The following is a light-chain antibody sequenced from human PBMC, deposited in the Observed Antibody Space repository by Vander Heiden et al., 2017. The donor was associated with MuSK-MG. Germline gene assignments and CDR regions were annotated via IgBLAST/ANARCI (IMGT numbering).Light chain of an antibody. J-gene: IGLJ2*01. Sequence: QSALTQPPSVSGAPGPSATISCTETTSAVGSYNRVSWYQQPPGTAPKLMIYEVSNRPSGVPDRFSASKSGNTASLTISGLQAEDEADYYCSSYTSSSTVVFGGGTKLTVL. CDR3: SSYTSSSTVV. CDR1: TSAVGSYNR. CDR2: EVS. V-gene: IGLV2-18*02.